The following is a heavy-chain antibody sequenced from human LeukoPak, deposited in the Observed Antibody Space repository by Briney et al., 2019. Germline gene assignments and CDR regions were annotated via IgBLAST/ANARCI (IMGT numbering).Heavy chain of an antibody. D-gene: IGHD6-13*01. CDR1: GFTFSSYS. Sequence: GGSLRLSCAASGFTFSSYSMNWVRQAPGKGLEWVSSISSSSSYIYYADSVKGRFTISRDNAKNSLYLLMNSLRAEDTAVYYCARDSRSSSWSPDYWGQGTLVTVSS. V-gene: IGHV3-21*01. J-gene: IGHJ4*02. CDR3: ARDSRSSSWSPDY. CDR2: ISSSSSYI.